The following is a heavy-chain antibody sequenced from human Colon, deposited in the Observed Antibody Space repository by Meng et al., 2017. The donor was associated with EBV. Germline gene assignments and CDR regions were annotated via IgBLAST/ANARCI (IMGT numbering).Heavy chain of an antibody. J-gene: IGHJ5*02. CDR1: GGSSSGCC. D-gene: IGHD6-19*01. CDR3: SRGEPVPGHFLKS. Sequence: LLLLCVVRLFDPPHPVGLSCSGAGGSSSGCCGVPDLQPLSKWLEWWGEINHSGTTNGNPSLKSPVTISIYMSKNQFSLKLNSVTNADTAIYFWSRGEPVPGHFLKSWGQGTLVTVSS. V-gene: IGHV4-34*01. CDR2: INHSGTT.